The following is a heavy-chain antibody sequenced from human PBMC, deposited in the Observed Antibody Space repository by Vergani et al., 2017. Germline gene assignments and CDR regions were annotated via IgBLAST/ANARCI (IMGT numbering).Heavy chain of an antibody. J-gene: IGHJ2*01. Sequence: EVQLVESGGDLAQPGGSLTLSCVAYGLVFSDYTMSWVRQAPGKGLEWVSAISGSGGSTYYADSVKGRFTISRDNSKNTLYLQMNSLRAEDTAVYYCAKDRSLWFGELFLLGWYFDLWGRGTLVTVSS. CDR2: ISGSGGST. V-gene: IGHV3-23*04. CDR3: AKDRSLWFGELFLLGWYFDL. D-gene: IGHD3-10*01. CDR1: GLVFSDYT.